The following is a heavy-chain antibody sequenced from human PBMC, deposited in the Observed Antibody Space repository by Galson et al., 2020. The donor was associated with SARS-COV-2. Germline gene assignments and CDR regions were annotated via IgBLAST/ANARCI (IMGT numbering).Heavy chain of an antibody. D-gene: IGHD3-3*01. V-gene: IGHV1-69*13. J-gene: IGHJ6*02. CDR2: IIPIFGTA. CDR3: ARGRDYVFWRGLFGGGGYYYYGMDV. CDR1: GGTFSSYA. Sequence: SVKVSCKASGGTFSSYAISWVRQAPGQGLEWMGGIIPIFGTANYAQKFQGRVTITADESTSTAYMELSSLRSEDTAVYYCARGRDYVFWRGLFGGGGYYYYGMDVWGQGTTVTVSS.